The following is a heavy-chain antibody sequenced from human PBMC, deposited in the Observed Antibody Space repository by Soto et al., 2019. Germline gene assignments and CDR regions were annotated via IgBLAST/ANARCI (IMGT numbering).Heavy chain of an antibody. J-gene: IGHJ6*02. V-gene: IGHV4-61*01. CDR1: GGSFSSGSYY. CDR2: IYYSGST. D-gene: IGHD4-17*01. Sequence: SETLSLTCTVSGGSFSSGSYYWSWIRQPPGKGLEWIGYIYYSGSTNYNPSLKGRVTISVDTSKNQFSLKLSSVTAADTAVYYGAGDSTVIDYYYYGMDVWGQGTTVTVSS. CDR3: AGDSTVIDYYYYGMDV.